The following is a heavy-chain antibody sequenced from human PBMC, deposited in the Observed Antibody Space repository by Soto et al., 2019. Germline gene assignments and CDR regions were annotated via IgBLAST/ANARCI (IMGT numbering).Heavy chain of an antibody. CDR3: AKDMGYCSSTSCYRGGTDRYYYYYYGMDV. Sequence: PGGSLRLSCAASGFTFDDYAMHWVRQAPGKGLEWVSGISWNSGSIGYADSVKGRFTISRDNAKNSLYLQMNSLRAEDTALYYCAKDMGYCSSTSCYRGGTDRYYYYYYGMDVWGQGTTVTVSS. CDR2: ISWNSGSI. CDR1: GFTFDDYA. J-gene: IGHJ6*02. D-gene: IGHD2-2*01. V-gene: IGHV3-9*01.